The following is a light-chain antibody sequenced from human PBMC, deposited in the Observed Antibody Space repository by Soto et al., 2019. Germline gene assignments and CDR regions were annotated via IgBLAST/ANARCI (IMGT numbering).Light chain of an antibody. CDR2: GIS. Sequence: ELVLTQSPGTLSLSPGERATLSCMASQSVSSNYFAWYQQKPGQAPRLLIYGISSRATGIPDRFSGSGSGTDFTLTISRLEPEDFAVYYCEQYGSSPRTFGQGTKVDIK. V-gene: IGKV3-20*01. J-gene: IGKJ1*01. CDR1: QSVSSNY. CDR3: EQYGSSPRT.